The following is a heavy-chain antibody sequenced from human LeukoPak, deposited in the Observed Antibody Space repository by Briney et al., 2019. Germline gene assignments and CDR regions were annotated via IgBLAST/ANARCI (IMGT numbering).Heavy chain of an antibody. J-gene: IGHJ4*02. CDR2: INSDGSST. CDR3: ARKAAGLTFDY. V-gene: IGHV3-74*01. Sequence: PGGSLRLSCAASGFTFSSYWMHWVRHAPGKGLVWVSRINSDGSSTNYADSVKGRFTISRGNAENTLYLQMNSLRAEDTAVYYCARKAAGLTFDYWGRGTLVTVSS. CDR1: GFTFSSYW. D-gene: IGHD6-13*01.